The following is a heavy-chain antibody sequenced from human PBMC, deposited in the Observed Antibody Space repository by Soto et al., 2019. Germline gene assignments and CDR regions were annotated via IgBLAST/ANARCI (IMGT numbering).Heavy chain of an antibody. CDR2: FYYSGST. CDR1: SASISRYY. Sequence: QVQLQESGPGLVKPSETLSLTCTVSSASISRYYWSWIRQPPGKGLEWIGYFYYSGSTNYNPSLKSRVTISVDTSKNQFSLKLSSVTAADTAVYYCARGRGGYFDLWGRGTLVTVSS. J-gene: IGHJ2*01. CDR3: ARGRGGYFDL. V-gene: IGHV4-59*01.